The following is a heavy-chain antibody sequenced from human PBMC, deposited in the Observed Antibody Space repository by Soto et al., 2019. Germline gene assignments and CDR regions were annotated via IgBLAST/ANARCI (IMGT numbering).Heavy chain of an antibody. CDR2: ISYDGSNK. CDR1: GFTFSSYA. D-gene: IGHD3-3*01. J-gene: IGHJ6*03. Sequence: PGGSLRLSCAASGFTFSSYAMHWVRQAPGKGLEWVAVISYDGSNKYYADSVKGRFTMTRNTSISTAYMELSSLRSEDTAVYYCARGARSGYSYYYYYMDVWGKGTTVTVSS. V-gene: IGHV3-30-3*01. CDR3: ARGARSGYSYYYYYMDV.